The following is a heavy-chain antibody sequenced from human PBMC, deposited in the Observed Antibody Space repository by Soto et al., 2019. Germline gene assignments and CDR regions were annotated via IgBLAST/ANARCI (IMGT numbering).Heavy chain of an antibody. D-gene: IGHD2-15*01. J-gene: IGHJ5*02. CDR3: ARQCRGVTCHWFVP. V-gene: IGHV4-39*01. Sequence: PSETLSLTCIVSSGSISSTIYSWDWIRQPPGKGLEWIGSIFYSGSTYYNPSLKSRVTISVDTSKNQFSLTLTSVTAADTAVYYCARQCRGVTCHWFVPWGQGTLVTVSS. CDR1: SGSISSTIYS. CDR2: IFYSGST.